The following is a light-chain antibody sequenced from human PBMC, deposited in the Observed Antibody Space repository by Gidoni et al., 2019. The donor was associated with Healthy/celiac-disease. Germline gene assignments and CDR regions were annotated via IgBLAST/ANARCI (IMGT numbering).Light chain of an antibody. J-gene: IGKJ2*01. Sequence: DIQMTQSPSSLSASVGDRVTITCRASQSISIYLNWYQQKPGKDPKLLIYASSTLQSGVTSRFSGSGSGTDFTLTISSLQPEDFATYFCQQSYSTLYTFGQGTKLEIK. CDR1: QSISIY. CDR2: ASS. V-gene: IGKV1-39*01. CDR3: QQSYSTLYT.